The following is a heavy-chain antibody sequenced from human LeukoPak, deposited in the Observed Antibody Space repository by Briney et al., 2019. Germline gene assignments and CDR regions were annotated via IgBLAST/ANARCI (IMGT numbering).Heavy chain of an antibody. V-gene: IGHV3-23*01. D-gene: IGHD2-8*01. CDR1: GFNFNMFA. Sequence: GGSLRLSCTGSGFNFNMFAMNWVRQAPGQGLEWVSGLSRGGGTTNYADSVTGRFTISRDKSKNMVFLQMNSLSPEDTAVYYCAKEQRIRHCSEGVCMEGYYFDYWGQGSLVTVSS. J-gene: IGHJ4*02. CDR2: LSRGGGTT. CDR3: AKEQRIRHCSEGVCMEGYYFDY.